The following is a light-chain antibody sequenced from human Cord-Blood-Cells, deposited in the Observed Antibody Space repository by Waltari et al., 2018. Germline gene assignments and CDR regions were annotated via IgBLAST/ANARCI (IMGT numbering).Light chain of an antibody. CDR3: SSYTSSSTLDV. Sequence: QSALTQPASVSGSPGQSTTIPCTGTSSDVGGYNSVPWYQQHPGKAPKLMIYEVSNRPSGVSNRFSGSKSGNTASLTISGLQAEDEADYYCSSYTSSSTLDVFGTGTKVTVL. CDR2: EVS. J-gene: IGLJ1*01. CDR1: SSDVGGYNS. V-gene: IGLV2-14*01.